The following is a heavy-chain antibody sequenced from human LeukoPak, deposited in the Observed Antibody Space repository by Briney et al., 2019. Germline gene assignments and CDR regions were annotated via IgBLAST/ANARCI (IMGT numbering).Heavy chain of an antibody. V-gene: IGHV3-33*08. Sequence: PGGSLRLSCAASGFTFSDYGMHWVRQAPGKGLEWVAMIWYDGSNGYYTDSVEGRFTISRDNSKNTLFLQMNSLRAEDTAIYYCARDQGSSNLLASTFDYWGQGTLVTVSS. CDR3: ARDQGSSNLLASTFDY. CDR1: GFTFSDYG. CDR2: IWYDGSNG. D-gene: IGHD3-3*01. J-gene: IGHJ4*02.